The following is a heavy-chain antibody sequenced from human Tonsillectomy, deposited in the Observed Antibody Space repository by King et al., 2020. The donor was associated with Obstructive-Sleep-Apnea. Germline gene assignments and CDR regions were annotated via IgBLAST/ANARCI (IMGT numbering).Heavy chain of an antibody. CDR2: IYNSGNT. CDR3: ARHAGGYGDRGFDY. V-gene: IGHV4-59*08. J-gene: IGHJ4*02. D-gene: IGHD4-17*01. Sequence: VQLQESGPGLVKPSETLSLTCTVSGGSISSYYWSWIRQSPGKGLEWIGYIYNSGNTNPNPPLKSRVTISVDTSKNQFSLKLRSVTAADTAVYYCARHAGGYGDRGFDYWGQGTLVTVSS. CDR1: GGSISSYY.